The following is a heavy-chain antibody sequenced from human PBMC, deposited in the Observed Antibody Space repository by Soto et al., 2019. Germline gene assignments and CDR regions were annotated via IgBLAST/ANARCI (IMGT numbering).Heavy chain of an antibody. V-gene: IGHV1-18*01. CDR3: AKHYDFWTATAGMDV. D-gene: IGHD3-3*01. J-gene: IGHJ6*02. CDR1: GYTFTSYG. Sequence: QVQLVQSGAEVKKPGASVKVSCKAAGYTFTSYGISWVRLAPGQGLEWMGWISAYNGNTNYAQKLQGRVTMTTDTSTSTAYMELRSLRSDDTAVYYCAKHYDFWTATAGMDVWGQGTTVTVSS. CDR2: ISAYNGNT.